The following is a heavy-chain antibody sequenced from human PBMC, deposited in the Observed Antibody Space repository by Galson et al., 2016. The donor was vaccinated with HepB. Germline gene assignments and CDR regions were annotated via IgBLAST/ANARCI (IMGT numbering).Heavy chain of an antibody. V-gene: IGHV4-59*01. CDR3: ARGRGSQSAHNWFDP. J-gene: IGHJ5*02. CDR1: GGSIRNYY. D-gene: IGHD3-16*01. CDR2: INYSGNT. Sequence: SETLSLTCTVSGGSIRNYYWSWIRQPPGKGLEFIGYINYSGNTNYHPSLKSRVTISVDTSKTQFFLKVRSVTAADTAVYSCARGRGSQSAHNWFDPGGQGTLVTVSS.